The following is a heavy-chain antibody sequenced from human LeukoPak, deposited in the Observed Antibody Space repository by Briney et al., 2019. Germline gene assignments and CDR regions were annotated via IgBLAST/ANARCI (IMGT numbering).Heavy chain of an antibody. V-gene: IGHV3-23*01. CDR2: ISGSGSST. CDR3: AKYSGSYYYPPNWDS. CDR1: GFTFSNYA. Sequence: GGSLRLSCAASGFTFSNYAMTWVRQAPGKGLEWVSGISGSGSSTYYADSVKGRFTLSRDYPKNTLYLQVNSLRAEDTAVYFCAKYSGSYYYPPNWDSWGQGTLVTVSS. D-gene: IGHD1-26*01. J-gene: IGHJ4*02.